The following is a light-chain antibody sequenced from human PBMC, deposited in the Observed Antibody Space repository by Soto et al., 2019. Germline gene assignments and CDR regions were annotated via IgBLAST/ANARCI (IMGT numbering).Light chain of an antibody. CDR2: GAS. Sequence: EIVLTQSPATLSWSPKKRATLSCRASQSVSSYLAWYQQKPGQAPRLLIYGASSRATAIPDRFSGSGSGTAFTLTLSSLPPADFASYHSPQHQRSWPLGPGTKVDI. CDR3: PQHQRSWP. CDR1: QSVSSY. J-gene: IGKJ1*01. V-gene: IGKV3-11*01.